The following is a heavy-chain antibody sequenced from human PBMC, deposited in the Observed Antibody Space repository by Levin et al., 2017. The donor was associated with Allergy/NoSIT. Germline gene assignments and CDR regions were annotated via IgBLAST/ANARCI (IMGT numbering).Heavy chain of an antibody. D-gene: IGHD5-18*01. Sequence: SGPTLVKPTQTLTLTCTVSGFSLTTSGMCIRQPPGKALEWLARIDWDDDKFYSTSSQTRLTISKDTSKNQVVLTMTNMDPVDTATYYCARIPHLGYNYGYYYGMDVWGPGTTVTVSS. V-gene: IGHV2-70*17. CDR2: IDWDDDK. CDR1: GFSLTTSGMC. J-gene: IGHJ6*02. CDR3: ARIPHLGYNYGYYYGMDV.